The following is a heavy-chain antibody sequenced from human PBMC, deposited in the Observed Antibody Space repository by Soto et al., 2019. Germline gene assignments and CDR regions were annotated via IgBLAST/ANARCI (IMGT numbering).Heavy chain of an antibody. CDR1: GFTFSSYG. D-gene: IGHD2-8*01. J-gene: IGHJ4*02. Sequence: QVQLVESGGGVVQPGRSLRLSCAASGFTFSSYGMHWVRQAPGKGLEWVAVIWYDGSNKYYADSVKGRFTISRDNSKNTLYLQINSLRAEDTAVYYCARGNDYLDYWGQGTLVTVSS. CDR2: IWYDGSNK. CDR3: ARGNDYLDY. V-gene: IGHV3-33*01.